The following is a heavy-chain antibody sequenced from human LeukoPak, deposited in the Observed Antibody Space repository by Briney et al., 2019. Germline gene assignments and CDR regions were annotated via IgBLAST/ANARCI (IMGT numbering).Heavy chain of an antibody. CDR1: GFTFNSYS. V-gene: IGHV3-30*04. J-gene: IGHJ4*02. D-gene: IGHD6-19*01. CDR2: ISSHGSNK. Sequence: GGSLRLSCAASGFTFNSYSMHWVRQAPGKGLKWVAVISSHGSNKDYADSVKGRFTISRDNSENTLYLQMDSLTTEDTGVYYCAREQGQQWRRFDSWGQGSPVTVSS. CDR3: AREQGQQWRRFDS.